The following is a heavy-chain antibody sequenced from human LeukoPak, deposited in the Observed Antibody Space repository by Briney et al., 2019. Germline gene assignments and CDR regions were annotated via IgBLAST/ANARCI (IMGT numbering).Heavy chain of an antibody. CDR1: GFTFSSSS. D-gene: IGHD2-21*01. Sequence: GGSLRLSCAASGFTFSSSSVNWVRQAPEKGLEWVSYISTSGGTIYYADSVKGRFTISRDNAKNSLYLQMDSLRAEDTAVYYCARHIPFDCWGQGTLVIVSS. V-gene: IGHV3-48*01. J-gene: IGHJ4*02. CDR2: ISTSGGTI. CDR3: ARHIPFDC.